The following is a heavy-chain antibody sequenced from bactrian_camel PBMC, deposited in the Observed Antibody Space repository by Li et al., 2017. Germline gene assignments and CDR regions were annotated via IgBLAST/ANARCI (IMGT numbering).Heavy chain of an antibody. CDR1: GDTIGRYC. V-gene: IGHV3S55*01. Sequence: VQLVESGGGSVQAGGSLRLSCAASGDTIGRYCMGWFRQAPGKEREGVATIDRDGVTSYADPVKGRFTISKDSATNTLYLQMNSLKPEDTAVYYCAAHKWMPWKLVLCPASFGYWGQGTQVTVS. J-gene: IGHJ6*01. D-gene: IGHD1*01. CDR2: IDRDGVT. CDR3: AAHKWMPWKLVLCPASFGY.